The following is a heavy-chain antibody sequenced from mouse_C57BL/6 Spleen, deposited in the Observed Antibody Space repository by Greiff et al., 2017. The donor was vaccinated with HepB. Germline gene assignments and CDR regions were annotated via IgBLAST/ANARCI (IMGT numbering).Heavy chain of an antibody. CDR2: ISDGGSYT. Sequence: DVKLVESGGGLVKPGGSLKLSCAASGFTFSSYAMSWVRQTPEKRLEWVATISDGGSYTYYPDNVKGRFTISRDNAKNNLYLQMSHLKSEDTAMYYCARPIYDGYSWYFDVWGTGTTVTVSS. CDR1: GFTFSSYA. V-gene: IGHV5-4*03. CDR3: ARPIYDGYSWYFDV. J-gene: IGHJ1*03. D-gene: IGHD2-3*01.